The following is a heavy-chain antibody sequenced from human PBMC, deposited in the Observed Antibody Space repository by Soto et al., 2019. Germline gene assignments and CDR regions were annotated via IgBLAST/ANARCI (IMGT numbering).Heavy chain of an antibody. D-gene: IGHD5-18*01. Sequence: EVQLLESGGGLVQPGGSLRLSCAASGFSFSTYAMNWVLQAPGKGLEWVSSISGSGVTPYYADSVKGRFPISRDNSKNTLFLQMNSLRAEDTAVYYCAKGPHSGYNSPVLDYWFQGTLVSVSS. J-gene: IGHJ4*02. CDR2: ISGSGVTP. CDR3: AKGPHSGYNSPVLDY. CDR1: GFSFSTYA. V-gene: IGHV3-23*01.